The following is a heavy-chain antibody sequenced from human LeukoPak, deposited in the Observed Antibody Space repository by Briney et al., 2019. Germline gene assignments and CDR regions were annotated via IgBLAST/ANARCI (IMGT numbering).Heavy chain of an antibody. CDR2: IKQDGGEK. J-gene: IGHJ4*02. D-gene: IGHD6-25*01. V-gene: IGHV3-7*03. CDR1: GGSISSSNW. Sequence: PSGTLSLTCAVSGGSISSSNWWSWVRQAPGKGLEWVANIKQDGGEKYYVDSVKGRFTISRDNAKNSLYLQMNSLRAEDTAVYYCARDLYNSASKWGQGTLVTVSS. CDR3: ARDLYNSASK.